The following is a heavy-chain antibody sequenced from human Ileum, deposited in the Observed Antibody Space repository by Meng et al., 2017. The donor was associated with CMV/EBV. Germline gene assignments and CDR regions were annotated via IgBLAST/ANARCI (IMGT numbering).Heavy chain of an antibody. CDR2: IIITGETV. CDR3: ARGDCTGYSCYMDV. Sequence: GESLKISCAGSGFTFGAYEMNWVRQAPGKGLEWVAHIIITGETVHYGESVKGRFTISRDNAKKSVYLQMNSLRAEDTARYYCARGDCTGYSCYMDVWGQGTAVTVSS. V-gene: IGHV3-48*03. J-gene: IGHJ6*02. D-gene: IGHD2-15*01. CDR1: GFTFGAYE.